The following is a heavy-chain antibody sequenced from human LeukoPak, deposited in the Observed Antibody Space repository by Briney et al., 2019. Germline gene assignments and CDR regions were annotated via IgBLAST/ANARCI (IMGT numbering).Heavy chain of an antibody. Sequence: PGGSLRLSCAASTFTFSSYTMNWVRQAPGTGLEWVSSISNSGSYIYYADSLKGRFTVSSDNARKSLYLQMNILRAEDTAVYYCARASDHDWGSYRWDAFDIWGQGTMVTVSS. V-gene: IGHV3-21*01. CDR1: TFTFSSYT. CDR2: ISNSGSYI. J-gene: IGHJ3*02. D-gene: IGHD3-16*02. CDR3: ARASDHDWGSYRWDAFDI.